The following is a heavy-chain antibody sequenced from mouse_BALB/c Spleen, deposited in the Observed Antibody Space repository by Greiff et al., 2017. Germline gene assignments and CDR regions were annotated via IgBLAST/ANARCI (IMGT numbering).Heavy chain of an antibody. Sequence: EVMLVESGGGLVQPGGSLRLSCATSGFTFTDYYMSWVRQPPGKALEWLGFIRNKANGYTTEYSASVKGRFTIARDNSQSILYLQMNTLRAEDSATYYCASDIDYYGYFDYWGQGTTLTVSS. CDR1: GFTFTDYY. J-gene: IGHJ2*01. V-gene: IGHV7-3*02. CDR2: IRNKANGYTT. D-gene: IGHD1-1*01. CDR3: ASDIDYYGYFDY.